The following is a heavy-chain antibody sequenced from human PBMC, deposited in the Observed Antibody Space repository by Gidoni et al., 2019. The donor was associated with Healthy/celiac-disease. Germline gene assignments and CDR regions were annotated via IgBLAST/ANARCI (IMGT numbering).Heavy chain of an antibody. Sequence: QVQLVESGGGVVQPGRSLRLSCAASGFSFSSYGMPWVRQAPGKGLEWGAVISYDGSNKYYADSVKGRFTISRDNSKNTLYLQMNSLRAGDTAVYYCAKVGDDILTGYDYYYGMDVWGQGTTVTVSS. D-gene: IGHD3-9*01. CDR1: GFSFSSYG. CDR3: AKVGDDILTGYDYYYGMDV. CDR2: ISYDGSNK. V-gene: IGHV3-30*18. J-gene: IGHJ6*02.